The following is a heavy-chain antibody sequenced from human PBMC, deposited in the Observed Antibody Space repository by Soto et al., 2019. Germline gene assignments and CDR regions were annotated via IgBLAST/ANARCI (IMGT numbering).Heavy chain of an antibody. J-gene: IGHJ4*02. V-gene: IGHV3-23*01. CDR1: GFTFSIFP. CDR2: ISRSGDAI. D-gene: IGHD3-10*02. Sequence: EVQVLESGGGLVQPGGSLRLSCAASGFTFSIFPMTWVRQAPGRGLEWVSAISRSGDAIYYADSVRGRFTISRDNSKNTLFLHMSNLRAEDTAMYYCTIVRVADSALDHWGQGTLVTVSS. CDR3: TIVRVADSALDH.